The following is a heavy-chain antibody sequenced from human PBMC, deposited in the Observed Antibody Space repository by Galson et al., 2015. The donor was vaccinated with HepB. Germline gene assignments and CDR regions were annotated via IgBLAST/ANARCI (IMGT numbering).Heavy chain of an antibody. D-gene: IGHD6-13*01. CDR1: GFTFSNYW. CDR2: MKEDGSEK. J-gene: IGHJ5*02. V-gene: IGHV3-7*01. CDR3: ARDRVAAGGGDWFDP. Sequence: SLRLSCAASGFTFSNYWMSWVRQGPGKGLEWVANMKEDGSEKYYVDSVKGRFTISRDNAKNSLWLQMHSLSAEDTAVYYCARDRVAAGGGDWFDPWGQGTLVTVSS.